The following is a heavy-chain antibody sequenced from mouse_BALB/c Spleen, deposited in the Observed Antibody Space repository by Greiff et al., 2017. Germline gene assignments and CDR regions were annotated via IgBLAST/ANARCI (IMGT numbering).Heavy chain of an antibody. J-gene: IGHJ1*01. CDR1: GYSFTGYY. D-gene: IGHD1-1*01. V-gene: IGHV1-31*01. CDR2: INPYNGAT. CDR3: ARGTTVVAKWYFDV. Sequence: EVQLQQSGPELVKPGASVKISCKASGYSFTGYYMHWVKQSHVKSLEWIGRINPYNGATSYNQNFKDKASLTVDKSSSTAYMELHSLTSEDSAVYYCARGTTVVAKWYFDVWGAGTTVTVSS.